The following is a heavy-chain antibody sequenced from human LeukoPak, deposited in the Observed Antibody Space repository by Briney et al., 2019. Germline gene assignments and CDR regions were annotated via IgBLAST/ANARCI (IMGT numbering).Heavy chain of an antibody. CDR2: IYYSGST. Sequence: PGGSLRLSCAASGFTVSSNYMSWVRQAPGKGLEWIGSIYYSGSTYYNPSLKSRVTISVDTSKNQFSLKLSSVTAADTAVYYCARHPSYDSLGYFDYWGQGTLVTVSS. J-gene: IGHJ4*02. V-gene: IGHV4-39*01. D-gene: IGHD3-22*01. CDR3: ARHPSYDSLGYFDY. CDR1: GFTVSSNY.